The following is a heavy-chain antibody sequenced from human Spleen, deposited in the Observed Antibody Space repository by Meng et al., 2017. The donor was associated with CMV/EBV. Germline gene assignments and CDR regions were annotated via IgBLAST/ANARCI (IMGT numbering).Heavy chain of an antibody. CDR3: ARDAPLSGYYFNL. D-gene: IGHD3-22*01. V-gene: IGHV4-4*02. CDR1: GGSISSYNW. J-gene: IGHJ4*02. CDR2: ISHSGST. Sequence: SETLSLTCAVSGGSISSYNWWSWVRQPPGTGLEWIGEISHSGSTSYSPSLRSRVTVPVDKSKNQFSLKLSSVTAADTAVYYWARDAPLSGYYFNLWGQGTLVTVSS.